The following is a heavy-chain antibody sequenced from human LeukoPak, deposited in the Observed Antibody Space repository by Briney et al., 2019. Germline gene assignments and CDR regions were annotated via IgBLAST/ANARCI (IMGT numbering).Heavy chain of an antibody. Sequence: GGSLRLSCAASGFTFSNAWMSWARQAPGKGLEWVGRIKSKTDGGTTDYAAPVKGRFIISRDDSKNTLYLQMNSLKTEDTAVYYCASDIVVVPPSRAFDIWGQGTMVTVSS. CDR1: GFTFSNAW. J-gene: IGHJ3*02. CDR2: IKSKTDGGTT. V-gene: IGHV3-15*01. CDR3: ASDIVVVPPSRAFDI. D-gene: IGHD2-2*01.